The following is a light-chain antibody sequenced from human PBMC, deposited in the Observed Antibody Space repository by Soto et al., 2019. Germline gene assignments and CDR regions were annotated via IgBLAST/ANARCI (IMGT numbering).Light chain of an antibody. J-gene: IGKJ5*01. CDR2: DAS. CDR1: QSVSSY. V-gene: IGKV3-11*01. Sequence: EIVLTQSPATLSLSPGERATLSCRASQSVSSYLAWYQQKPGQAPRILIYDASNRATGIPARFSGSGSGTDFSPTTSSLEPEDFAVYYCQQRSNWPPEITFGQGTRLEI. CDR3: QQRSNWPPEIT.